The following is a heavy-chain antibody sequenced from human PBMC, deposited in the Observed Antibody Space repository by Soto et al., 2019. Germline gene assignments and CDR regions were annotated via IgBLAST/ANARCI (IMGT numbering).Heavy chain of an antibody. V-gene: IGHV3-23*01. CDR3: AKTVGYSTSWYDH. CDR2: ISGSGGST. D-gene: IGHD6-13*01. Sequence: EVLLLESGGGLVQPGGSLRLSCAASGFTFSNYGMSWVRQAPGKGLEWVASISGSGGSTSYADSVQGRFIISRDNAENTPLLQMNSLRAEDTAVYYCAKTVGYSTSWYDHWGQGTQGTVSA. CDR1: GFTFSNYG. J-gene: IGHJ5*02.